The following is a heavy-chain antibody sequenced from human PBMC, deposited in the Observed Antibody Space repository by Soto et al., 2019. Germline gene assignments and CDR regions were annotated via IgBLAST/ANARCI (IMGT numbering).Heavy chain of an antibody. CDR3: ARAPPIHLDDFWSGYSPYGMDV. J-gene: IGHJ6*02. V-gene: IGHV4-4*07. CDR1: GGSISSYY. D-gene: IGHD3-3*01. CDR2: IYTSGST. Sequence: SETLSLTCTVSGGSISSYYWSWIRQPAGKGLEWIGRIYTSGSTNYNPSLKSRVTMSVDTSKNQFSLKLSSVTAADTAVYYCARAPPIHLDDFWSGYSPYGMDVWGQGTTVTVSS.